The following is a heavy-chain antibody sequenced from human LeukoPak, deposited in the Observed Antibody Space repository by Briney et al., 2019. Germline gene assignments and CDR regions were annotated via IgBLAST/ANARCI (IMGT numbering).Heavy chain of an antibody. V-gene: IGHV3-7*01. Sequence: GGSLRLSCADSGFTFSSYWMSWVRQAPGKGLEWVANINQDGSKKDHVDSVKGGFTISRATAKKTLYLQMDSLRTDDTAVYYCTTDRGYSTLDDWGQGTRVTVSS. J-gene: IGHJ4*02. CDR1: GFTFSSYW. CDR2: INQDGSKK. D-gene: IGHD3-10*01. CDR3: TTDRGYSTLDD.